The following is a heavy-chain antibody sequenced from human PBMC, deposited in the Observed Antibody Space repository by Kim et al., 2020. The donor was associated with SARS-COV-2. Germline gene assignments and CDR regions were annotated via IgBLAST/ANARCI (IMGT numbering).Heavy chain of an antibody. CDR1: GGSITSGTDY. J-gene: IGHJ5*02. Sequence: SETLSLTCTVSGGSITSGTDYWGWIRQPPGKGLEWIGNFYFGGSTYFNPSLKSRVTISVDTSKNQFSLKLNSVTAADTAVYYSARRPDSGSHWDPWGQG. V-gene: IGHV4-39*01. CDR3: ARRPDSGSHWDP. D-gene: IGHD1-26*01. CDR2: FYFGGST.